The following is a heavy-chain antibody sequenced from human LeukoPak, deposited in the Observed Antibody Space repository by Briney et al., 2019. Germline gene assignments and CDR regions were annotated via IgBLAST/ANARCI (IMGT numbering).Heavy chain of an antibody. D-gene: IGHD5-12*01. CDR3: ARDDNSGYSDDAFDI. Sequence: SETLSLTCSVSGGSISSYYWSWLRQPAGKGLEWIGRFHTRGGTEYKPSLKSRVTMSVDTSKNQFSLKLISVTAADTAVYFCARDDNSGYSDDAFDIWGQGTLVTVSS. V-gene: IGHV4-4*07. J-gene: IGHJ3*02. CDR2: FHTRGGT. CDR1: GGSISSYY.